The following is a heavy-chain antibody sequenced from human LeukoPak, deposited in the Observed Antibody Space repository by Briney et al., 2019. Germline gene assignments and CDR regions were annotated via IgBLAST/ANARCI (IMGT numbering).Heavy chain of an antibody. CDR3: ARARAYYDSSGYYYPIVYFDY. CDR2: IYTSGST. J-gene: IGHJ4*02. D-gene: IGHD3-22*01. V-gene: IGHV4-4*07. CDR1: GGSISSYY. Sequence: PPGTLSLTCTVSGGSISSYYWSWIRQPAGKGLEWIGRIYTSGSTNYNPSLKSRVTMSVDTSKNQFSLKLSSVTAADTAVYYCARARAYYDSSGYYYPIVYFDYWGQGTLVTVSS.